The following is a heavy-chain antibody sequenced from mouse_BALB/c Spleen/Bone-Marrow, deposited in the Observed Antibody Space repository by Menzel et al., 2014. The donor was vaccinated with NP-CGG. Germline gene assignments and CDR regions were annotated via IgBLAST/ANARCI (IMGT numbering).Heavy chain of an antibody. V-gene: IGHV6-6*02. CDR1: GFTFSNYW. J-gene: IGHJ2*01. CDR2: IRLKSNNYAT. Sequence: DVMLVESGGGLVQPGGSMKLSCVASGFTFSNYWMNWVRQSPEKGLEWVAEIRLKSNNYATHYAESVKGRFTISRDDSKSSVYLQMNNLRTEDTGIYYCARRNWALDCWGQGTTLTVSS. CDR3: ARRNWALDC. D-gene: IGHD4-1*01.